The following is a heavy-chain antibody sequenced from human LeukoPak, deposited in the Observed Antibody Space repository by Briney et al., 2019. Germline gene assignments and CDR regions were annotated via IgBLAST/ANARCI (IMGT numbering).Heavy chain of an antibody. CDR2: IIPIFGTA. CDR1: GGTFSSYA. CDR3: ARDEIRRFDP. Sequence: SVKVSCKASGGTFSSYAISWVRQAPGQGLEWMGGIIPIFGTANYAQKFQGRATVTADESTSTAYMELSSLRSEDTAVYYCARDEIRRFDPWGQGTLVTVSS. J-gene: IGHJ5*02. V-gene: IGHV1-69*13. D-gene: IGHD5-24*01.